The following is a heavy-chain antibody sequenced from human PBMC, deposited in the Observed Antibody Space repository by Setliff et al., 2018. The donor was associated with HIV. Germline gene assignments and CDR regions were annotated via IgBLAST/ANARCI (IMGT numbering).Heavy chain of an antibody. CDR3: ARDPKHSSSGDLEY. Sequence: SETLSLTCAVYGESFSGYYWSWIRQPPGEGLEWIGEINHSGSTNYNPSLKSRVTISVDSSKNQFSRKLTSLTAADTAVYYCARDPKHSSSGDLEYWGQGTLVTVSS. D-gene: IGHD3-22*01. CDR1: GESFSGYY. J-gene: IGHJ4*02. CDR2: INHSGST. V-gene: IGHV4-34*01.